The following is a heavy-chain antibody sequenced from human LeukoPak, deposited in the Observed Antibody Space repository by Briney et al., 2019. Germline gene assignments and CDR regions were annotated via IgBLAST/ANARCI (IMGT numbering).Heavy chain of an antibody. CDR3: ASSTAYDFWSGYYTGISYYYGVDV. V-gene: IGHV1-69*04. Sequence: SVKVSCKASGGTFSSYAISWVRQAPGQGLEWMGRIIPILGIANYAQKFQGRVTITADKSTSTAYMELSSLRSEDTAVYYCASSTAYDFWSGYYTGISYYYGVDVWGQGTTVTVSS. CDR1: GGTFSSYA. CDR2: IIPILGIA. J-gene: IGHJ6*02. D-gene: IGHD3-3*01.